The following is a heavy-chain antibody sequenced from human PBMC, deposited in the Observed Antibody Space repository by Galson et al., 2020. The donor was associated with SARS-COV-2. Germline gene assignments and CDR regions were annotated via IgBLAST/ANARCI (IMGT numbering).Heavy chain of an antibody. CDR3: ARDGQIGYDYRAVGY. J-gene: IGHJ4*02. D-gene: IGHD5-12*01. CDR1: GYTISTYA. V-gene: IGHV1-18*01. CDR2: ISPYNSDT. Sequence: ASVKVSCKASGYTISTYAISWVRRAPGQGLEWMGWISPYNSDTNYAPKFQGRVTMTTDTSANSVYMELRNLRSDDTATYYCARDGQIGYDYRAVGYWGQGTLVTVAS.